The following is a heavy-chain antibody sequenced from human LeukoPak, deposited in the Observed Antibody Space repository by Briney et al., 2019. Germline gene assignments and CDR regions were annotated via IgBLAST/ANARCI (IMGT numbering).Heavy chain of an antibody. D-gene: IGHD1-14*01. CDR3: AKGKVNHLGGLDY. CDR1: GFSFSSYA. Sequence: GSLRLSCAVYGFSFSSYAMSWVRQAPGKGLEWASTVNETGDGTYYPDPVKGRFIISRDNSKNTFYLQMDSLRDDDAAMYSCAKGKVNHLGGLDYWGQGTLVTVSS. V-gene: IGHV3-23*01. J-gene: IGHJ4*02. CDR2: VNETGDGT.